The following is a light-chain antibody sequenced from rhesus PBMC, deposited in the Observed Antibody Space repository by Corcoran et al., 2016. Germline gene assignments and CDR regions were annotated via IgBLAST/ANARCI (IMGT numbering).Light chain of an antibody. CDR3: QQYSNWPRT. Sequence: EIVMTQSPATLSLSPGERATLSCRASQSVRRSLAWYQQKPGQAPSLLIYGASSRATGIPNRVSGSGSGTEFTLTISSLEPEDFAVYYCQQYSNWPRTFGQGTKVEIK. V-gene: IGKV3-42*03. CDR1: QSVRRS. CDR2: GAS. J-gene: IGKJ1*01.